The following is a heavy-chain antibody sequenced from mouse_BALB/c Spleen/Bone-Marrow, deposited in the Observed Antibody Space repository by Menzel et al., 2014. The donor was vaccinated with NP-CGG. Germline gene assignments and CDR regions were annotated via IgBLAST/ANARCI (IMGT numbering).Heavy chain of an antibody. CDR1: GYTFTSSD. V-gene: IGHV1-14*01. CDR3: ARVLLRLLGWYFDV. CDR2: INPYNDGT. D-gene: IGHD1-2*01. Sequence: VQLKQSGPELVKPGASVKMSCKASGYTFTSSDMLWVKQKPGQGLEWIGYINPYNDGTKYNEKFKGKATLTSDKSSSTAYMELSSLTSEDSAVYYCARVLLRLLGWYFDVWGAGTTVTVSS. J-gene: IGHJ1*01.